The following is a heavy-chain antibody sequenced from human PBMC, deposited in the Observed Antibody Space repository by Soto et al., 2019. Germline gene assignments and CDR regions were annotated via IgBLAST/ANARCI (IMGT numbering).Heavy chain of an antibody. J-gene: IGHJ6*02. CDR2: IYYSGNA. Sequence: SETLSLTCTVSGDSITNSNYYWGWIRQSPGKGLEWIASIYYSGNAYYNPSLKSRLTISVDTSKNQFSLRLRSVTAADTAMYYCARHVQDYYDSSGIAPGGMDVWGQGTTVTVS. CDR3: ARHVQDYYDSSGIAPGGMDV. V-gene: IGHV4-39*01. CDR1: GDSITNSNYY. D-gene: IGHD3-22*01.